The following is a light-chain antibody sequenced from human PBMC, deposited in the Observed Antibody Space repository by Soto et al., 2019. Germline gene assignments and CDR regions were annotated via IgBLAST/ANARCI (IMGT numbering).Light chain of an antibody. CDR1: QSISSW. CDR3: QQYNSYSPN. Sequence: DIQMTQSPSTLSASVGDRVTITCRASQSISSWLAWYQQKPGKAPKLLIYDASSLESGVPSRFSGSGSGTEFTLTISSLQPDDFATYSCQQYNSYSPNFGPGTKVDIK. J-gene: IGKJ3*01. CDR2: DAS. V-gene: IGKV1-5*01.